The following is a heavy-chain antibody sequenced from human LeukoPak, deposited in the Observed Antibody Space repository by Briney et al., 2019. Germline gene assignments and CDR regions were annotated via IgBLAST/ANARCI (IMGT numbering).Heavy chain of an antibody. D-gene: IGHD3-10*01. Sequence: PSETLSLTCTVSGGSISSSSYYWGWTRQPPGKGLEWIGSIYYSGSTYYNPSLKSRVTISVDTSKNQFSLKLSSVTAADTAVYYCARVRYGSGSLYYYYYYMDVWGKGTTVTISS. CDR2: IYYSGST. CDR1: GGSISSSSYY. V-gene: IGHV4-39*07. J-gene: IGHJ6*03. CDR3: ARVRYGSGSLYYYYYYMDV.